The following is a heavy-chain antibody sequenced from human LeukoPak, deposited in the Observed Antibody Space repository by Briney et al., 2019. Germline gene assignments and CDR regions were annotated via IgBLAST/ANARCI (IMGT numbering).Heavy chain of an antibody. Sequence: KPSETLSLTCTVSGGSISNYYWTWIRQPPGKGLEWIGYIYYSGSTNYNPSLNSRVTISVDTSKNQFSLKLSSVTAADTAVYYCARDRSVFDYWGQGTLVTVSS. V-gene: IGHV4-59*01. CDR1: GGSISNYY. CDR3: ARDRSVFDY. D-gene: IGHD6-19*01. CDR2: IYYSGST. J-gene: IGHJ4*02.